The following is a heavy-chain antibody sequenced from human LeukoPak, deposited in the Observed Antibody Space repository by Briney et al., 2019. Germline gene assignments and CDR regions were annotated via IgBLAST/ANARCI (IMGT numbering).Heavy chain of an antibody. V-gene: IGHV3-30-3*01. CDR1: GFTFSSYA. D-gene: IGHD1-26*01. J-gene: IGHJ4*02. CDR2: ISYDGSNK. Sequence: PGGSLRLSCAASGFTFSSYAMHWVRQAPGKGLEWVAVISYDGSNKYYADSVKGRFTISRDNSKNTLYLQMNSLRAEDTAVYYCAREGPPYSGSYSYFDYWGQGTLVTVSS. CDR3: AREGPPYSGSYSYFDY.